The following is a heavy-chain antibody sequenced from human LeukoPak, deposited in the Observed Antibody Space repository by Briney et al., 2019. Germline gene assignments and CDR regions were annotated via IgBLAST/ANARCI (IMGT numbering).Heavy chain of an antibody. CDR1: GFTFSGSA. D-gene: IGHD1-26*01. CDR3: ARGGSYWPQWWFDP. J-gene: IGHJ5*02. CDR2: IRSKANSYAT. V-gene: IGHV3-73*01. Sequence: GGSLRLSCAASGFTFSGSAMHWVRQASGKGLEWVGRIRSKANSYATAYAASVKGRFTISRDDSKNTAYLQMNSLKTEDTAVYYCARGGSYWPQWWFDPWGRGTLVSVSS.